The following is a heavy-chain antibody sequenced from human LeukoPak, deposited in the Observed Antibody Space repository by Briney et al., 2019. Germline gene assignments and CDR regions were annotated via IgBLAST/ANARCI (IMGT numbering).Heavy chain of an antibody. Sequence: PGGSLRLSCAASGFTFSSYGLTWVRQAPGKGLEWVSAISGSGGSTYYADSVKGRFTISRDNSKNTLYLQMSSLRAEDTAVYYCARAHPLSSGSAFDIWGQGTMVTVSS. CDR2: ISGSGGST. D-gene: IGHD6-19*01. J-gene: IGHJ3*02. V-gene: IGHV3-23*01. CDR1: GFTFSSYG. CDR3: ARAHPLSSGSAFDI.